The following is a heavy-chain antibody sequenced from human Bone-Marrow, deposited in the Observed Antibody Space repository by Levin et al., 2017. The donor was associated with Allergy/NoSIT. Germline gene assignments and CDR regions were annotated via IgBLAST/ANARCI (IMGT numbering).Heavy chain of an antibody. CDR2: INPKSGIT. V-gene: IGHV1-2*02. Sequence: KAGESLKISCKASTYTFTGYYIHWVRQAPGQGLEWMGWINPKSGITMYSPKSQGRVTMIRETSISTVHMELSGLRSDDTAVYFCAEGREYCSDLSCPGMGVWGQGTTLTVSS. CDR1: TYTFTGYY. J-gene: IGHJ6*02. CDR3: AEGREYCSDLSCPGMGV. D-gene: IGHD2/OR15-2a*01.